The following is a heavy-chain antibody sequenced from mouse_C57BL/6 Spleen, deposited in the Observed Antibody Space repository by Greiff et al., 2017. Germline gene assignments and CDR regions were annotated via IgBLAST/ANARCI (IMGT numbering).Heavy chain of an antibody. CDR3: AGLRDYFDY. CDR1: GYTFTSSW. V-gene: IGHV1-64*01. CDR2: IPPNSGST. Sequence: QVQLQQPGAELVKPGASVKLSCKASGYTFTSSWMHWVKQRPGQGLEWIGMIPPNSGSTNYNEKFKSKATLTVDKSSSTAYMQLSSLTSEDSAVYYCAGLRDYFDYWGQGTTLTVSS. J-gene: IGHJ2*01.